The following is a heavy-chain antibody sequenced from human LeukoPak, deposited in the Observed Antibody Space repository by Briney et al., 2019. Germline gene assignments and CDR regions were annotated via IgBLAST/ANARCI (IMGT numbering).Heavy chain of an antibody. CDR1: GYTFTGYY. CDR3: ATDPSLRGVN. J-gene: IGHJ4*02. CDR2: INPNSGGT. V-gene: IGHV1-2*04. D-gene: IGHD3-10*01. Sequence: APVKVSCKASGYTFTGYYMHWVRQAPGQGLEWMGWINPNSGGTNYAQKFQGWVTMTRDTSISTAYMELSRLRSEDTAVYYCATDPSLRGVNWGQGTLVTVSS.